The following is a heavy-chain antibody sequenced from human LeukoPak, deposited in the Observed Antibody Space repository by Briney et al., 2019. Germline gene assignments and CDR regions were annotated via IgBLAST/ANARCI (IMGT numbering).Heavy chain of an antibody. CDR2: INHSGST. D-gene: IGHD2-21*01. J-gene: IGHJ4*02. Sequence: SETLSLTCAVYGGSFSGYYWSWIRQPPGKGLEWIGEINHSGSTNYNPSLKSRVTISVDTSKNRFSLKLSSVTAADTAVYYCARASLGYSLYFDYWGQGTLVTVSS. CDR3: ARASLGYSLYFDY. CDR1: GGSFSGYY. V-gene: IGHV4-34*01.